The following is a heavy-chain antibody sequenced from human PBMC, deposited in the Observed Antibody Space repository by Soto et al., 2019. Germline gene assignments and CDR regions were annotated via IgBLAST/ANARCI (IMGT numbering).Heavy chain of an antibody. CDR3: ARVMTTVTTTDYYYYGMDV. Sequence: VASVKVSCKVSGYTLTELSMHWVRQAPGQGLEWMGGIIPIFGTANYAQKFQGRVTITADESTSTAYMELSSLRSEDTAVYYCARVMTTVTTTDYYYYGMDVWGQGTTVTVSS. V-gene: IGHV1-69*13. CDR2: IIPIFGTA. J-gene: IGHJ6*02. D-gene: IGHD4-17*01. CDR1: GYTLTELS.